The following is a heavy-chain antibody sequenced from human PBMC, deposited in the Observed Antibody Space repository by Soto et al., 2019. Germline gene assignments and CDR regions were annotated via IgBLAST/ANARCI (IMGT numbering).Heavy chain of an antibody. CDR1: GGTFRSYA. J-gene: IGHJ6*02. CDR2: IIPIFGTA. Sequence: SVKVSCKASGGTFRSYAISWVRQAPGQGLEWMGGIIPIFGTANYAQKFQGRVTITADKSTSTAYMELSSLRSVDTAVYYCASGYRPSHYYYGMDVWGQGTTVTVSS. D-gene: IGHD5-18*01. CDR3: ASGYRPSHYYYGMDV. V-gene: IGHV1-69*06.